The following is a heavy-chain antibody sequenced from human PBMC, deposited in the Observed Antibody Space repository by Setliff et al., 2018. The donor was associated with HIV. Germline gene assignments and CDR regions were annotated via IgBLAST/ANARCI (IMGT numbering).Heavy chain of an antibody. Sequence: SVKVSCKASGGTFSSYVISWVRQAPGQGPEWMGGIIPVLDTTDYAQKFQGRVTITADESTRTMYMELSSLRSEDTAVYYCAGPRGDEAFDIWGQGTMVTVSS. CDR3: AGPRGDEAFDI. J-gene: IGHJ3*02. CDR1: GGTFSSYV. D-gene: IGHD3-10*01. V-gene: IGHV1-69*13. CDR2: IIPVLDTT.